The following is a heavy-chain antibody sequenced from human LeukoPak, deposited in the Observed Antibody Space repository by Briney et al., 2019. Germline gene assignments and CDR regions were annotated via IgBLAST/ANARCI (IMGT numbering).Heavy chain of an antibody. CDR1: GFTFSSYA. V-gene: IGHV3-23*01. CDR3: AKDFLFNYYDSSGYYFDY. Sequence: GGSLRLSRAASGFTFSSYAMSWVRQAPGKGLEWVSAISGSGGSTYYADSVKGRFTISRDNSKNTLYLQMNSLRAEDTAVYYCAKDFLFNYYDSSGYYFDYWGQGTLVTVSS. CDR2: ISGSGGST. J-gene: IGHJ4*02. D-gene: IGHD3-22*01.